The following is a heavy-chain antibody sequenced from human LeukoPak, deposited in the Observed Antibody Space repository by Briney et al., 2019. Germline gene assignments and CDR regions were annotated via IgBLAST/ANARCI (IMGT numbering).Heavy chain of an antibody. V-gene: IGHV1-46*01. D-gene: IGHD5-24*01. CDR1: GYTFTSNY. J-gene: IGHJ4*02. CDR2: IYPRDGST. CDR3: ATDGTDLPPIVG. Sequence: ASVKVSCKASGYTFTSNYIHWVRQAPGQGLEWMGMIYPRDGSTSYAQKFQGRVTITADESTSTAYMELSSLRSEDTAVYYCATDGTDLPPIVGWGQGTLVTVSS.